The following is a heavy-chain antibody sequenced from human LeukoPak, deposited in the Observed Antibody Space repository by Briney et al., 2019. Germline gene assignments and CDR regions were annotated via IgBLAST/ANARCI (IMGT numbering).Heavy chain of an antibody. CDR2: SSSRSSTI. Sequence: GGSQRLSCAPSGFTFSSYSMNWVRHAPGKGLEWVSYSSSRSSTIYYADSVKGRFTISRDNAKNSLYLQMNSLRDEDTAVYYCARVWDYDILTGRHYYYYGMDVWGQGTTVTVSS. V-gene: IGHV3-48*02. CDR1: GFTFSSYS. CDR3: ARVWDYDILTGRHYYYYGMDV. J-gene: IGHJ6*02. D-gene: IGHD3-9*01.